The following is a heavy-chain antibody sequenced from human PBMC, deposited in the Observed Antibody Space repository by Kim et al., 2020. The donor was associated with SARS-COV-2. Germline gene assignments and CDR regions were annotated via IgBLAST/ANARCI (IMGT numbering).Heavy chain of an antibody. CDR2: IYYSGST. V-gene: IGHV4-59*13. D-gene: IGHD3-10*01. CDR3: ARDYYGSGSYLYSPYWFDP. CDR1: GGSISSYY. J-gene: IGHJ5*02. Sequence: SETLSLTCTVSGGSISSYYWSWIRQPPGKGLEWIGYIYYSGSTNYNPSLKSRVTISVDTSKNQFSLKLSSVTAADTAVYYCARDYYGSGSYLYSPYWFDPWGQGTLVTVSS.